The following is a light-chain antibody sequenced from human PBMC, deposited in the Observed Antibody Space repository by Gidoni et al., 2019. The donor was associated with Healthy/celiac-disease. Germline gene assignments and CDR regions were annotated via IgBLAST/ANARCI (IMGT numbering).Light chain of an antibody. J-gene: IGKJ3*01. CDR1: QDISNY. CDR2: DAS. V-gene: IGKV1-33*01. CDR3: QQYDG. Sequence: DIQMTQSPSSLSASVGDRVTITCQASQDISNYLNCYQQKPGKAPKLLIYDASNLETGVPSRFSGSGSGTDFTFTISSLQPEDIATYYCQQYDGFGPGTKVDIK.